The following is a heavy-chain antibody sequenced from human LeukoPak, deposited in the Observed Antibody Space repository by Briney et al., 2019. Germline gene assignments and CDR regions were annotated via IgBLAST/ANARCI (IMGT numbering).Heavy chain of an antibody. CDR1: GLTFSTYA. Sequence: GGSLRLSCTASGLTFSTYALSWVRQSPGKGLEWLSVISATGGTTYYADSVRGRFTISRDNSKNTLYLQMNSLRAEDTAVYYCARQHSPGYFDYWGQGTLVTVSS. CDR3: ARQHSPGYFDY. D-gene: IGHD6-13*01. CDR2: ISATGGTT. V-gene: IGHV3-23*01. J-gene: IGHJ4*02.